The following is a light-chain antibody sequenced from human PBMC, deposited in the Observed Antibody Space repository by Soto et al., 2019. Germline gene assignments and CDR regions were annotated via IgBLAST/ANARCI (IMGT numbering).Light chain of an antibody. CDR3: QHLNTYPRT. J-gene: IGKJ2*01. Sequence: DIQLTQSPSFLSASVGDRVTITCRASQGISSYLAWYQQPAGKAPKLLIYGASTLQRGVSSRFSGSGSGTEFTLTIRSLQPEDFATYYCQHLNTYPRTFGQGTKLEVK. CDR2: GAS. CDR1: QGISSY. V-gene: IGKV1-9*01.